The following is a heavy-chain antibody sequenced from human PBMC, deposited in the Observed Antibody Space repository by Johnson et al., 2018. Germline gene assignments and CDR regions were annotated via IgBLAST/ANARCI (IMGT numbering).Heavy chain of an antibody. V-gene: IGHV3-52*01. CDR2: IKCDGSEK. Sequence: VQLQESGGGLVQPGGSLRLSCAASGFTFSSSWMHWVCQAPEKGQEWVADIKCDGSEKYYVDSVKGRLTISRDNAKNSPYLQGNSLRAEDMTVYYCAKGGRVVLAAEGGYWGQGTLVTVSS. D-gene: IGHD2-15*01. J-gene: IGHJ4*02. CDR1: GFTFSSSW. CDR3: AKGGRVVLAAEGGY.